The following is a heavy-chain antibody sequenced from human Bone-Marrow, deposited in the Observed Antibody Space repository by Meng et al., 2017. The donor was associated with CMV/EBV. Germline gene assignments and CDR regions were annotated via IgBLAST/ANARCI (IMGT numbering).Heavy chain of an antibody. D-gene: IGHD6-13*01. V-gene: IGHV3-23*01. CDR1: GFTFSSYA. J-gene: IGHJ4*01. CDR2: ISGSGGST. CDR3: ASRYSSSRTHQHD. Sequence: GESLKISCAASGFTFSSYAMSWVRQAPGKGLEWASAISGSGGSTYYADSVKGRFTISRDNSKNTLYLQMNSLRAEDTAVYYCASRYSSSRTHQHDWGHGTLVTVSS.